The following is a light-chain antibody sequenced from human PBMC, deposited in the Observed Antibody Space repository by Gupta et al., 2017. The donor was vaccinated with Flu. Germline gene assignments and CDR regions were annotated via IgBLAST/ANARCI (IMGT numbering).Light chain of an antibody. CDR3: CSYAGSDTFVV. CDR2: DVS. Sequence: SALTQPRSVSGSPGQSVTISCPGTSSDVGGYNYVSWYRQHPGKAPKLMIYDVSKRRSGVPDRFSGSKSGNTASLTISGLQAEDEADYYCCSYAGSDTFVVFGGGTKLTVL. CDR1: SSDVGGYNY. V-gene: IGLV2-11*01. J-gene: IGLJ2*01.